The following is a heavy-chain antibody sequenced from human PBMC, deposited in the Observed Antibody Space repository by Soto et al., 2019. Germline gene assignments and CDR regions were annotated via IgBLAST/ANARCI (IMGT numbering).Heavy chain of an antibody. CDR1: GGSISGYY. CDR2: IYSDGTT. D-gene: IGHD2-2*01. V-gene: IGHV4-4*07. CDR3: SRVGCSNSKCYTRGMDV. Sequence: SETLSLTCTVYGGSISGYYWSWVRQPAGKGLEWVGRIYSDGTTNYSPSLKSRVTMSLDTSKDQFSLHLNSVTAADTAVYYCSRVGCSNSKCYTRGMDVWGQGTTVTVS. J-gene: IGHJ6*02.